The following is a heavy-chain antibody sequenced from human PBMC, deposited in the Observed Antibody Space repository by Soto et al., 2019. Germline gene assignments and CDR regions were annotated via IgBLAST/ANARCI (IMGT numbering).Heavy chain of an antibody. CDR3: ARGRNSGITPVPFDY. CDR2: IIPIFGTA. D-gene: IGHD1-26*01. V-gene: IGHV1-69*12. CDR1: GGTFSSYA. Sequence: QVQLVQSGAGVKKPGSSVKVSCKASGGTFSSYAISWVRQAPGQGLEWMGGIIPIFGTANYAQKFQGRVTITADESTSTAYMELSRLRSEDTAVYYCARGRNSGITPVPFDYWGQGTLVTVSS. J-gene: IGHJ4*02.